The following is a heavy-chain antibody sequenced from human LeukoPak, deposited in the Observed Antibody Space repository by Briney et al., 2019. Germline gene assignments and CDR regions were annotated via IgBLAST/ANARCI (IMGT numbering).Heavy chain of an antibody. CDR2: TRNKANSYTT. J-gene: IGHJ4*02. CDR3: VYYDSSGYYYSVV. Sequence: GGSLRLSCAASGFTFSDHYMDWVRQAPGKGLEWVGRTRNKANSYTTEYAASVKGRFTISRDDSKNSLYLQMNSLKTEDTAVYYCVYYDSSGYYYSVVWGQGTLVTVSS. D-gene: IGHD3-22*01. CDR1: GFTFSDHY. V-gene: IGHV3-72*01.